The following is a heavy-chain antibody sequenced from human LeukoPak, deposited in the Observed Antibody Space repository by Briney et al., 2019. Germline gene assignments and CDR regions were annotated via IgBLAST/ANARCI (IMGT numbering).Heavy chain of an antibody. V-gene: IGHV1-69*05. CDR2: IIPIFGTA. Sequence: GASVKVSCKASGGTFSSYAISWVRQAPGQGLEWIGRIIPIFGTANYAQKFQGRVTITTDESTSTAYMEPSSLRSEDTAVYYCARGGLEMATITGDAFDIWGQGTMVTVSS. J-gene: IGHJ3*02. CDR1: GGTFSSYA. D-gene: IGHD5-24*01. CDR3: ARGGLEMATITGDAFDI.